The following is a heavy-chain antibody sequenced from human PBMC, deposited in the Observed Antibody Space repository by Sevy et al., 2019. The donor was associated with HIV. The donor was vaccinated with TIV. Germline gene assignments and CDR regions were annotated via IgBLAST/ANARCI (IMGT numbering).Heavy chain of an antibody. V-gene: IGHV3-30*18. D-gene: IGHD2-2*01. CDR1: GFTFSSYG. CDR3: AKDLIVPAAASVYGMDV. Sequence: GGSLRLSCAASGFTFSSYGMHWVRQAPGKGLAWVAVISNDGSNKYYADPVKDRFAISRDNSKNTLYLQMNSLRTEDTAVYYCAKDLIVPAAASVYGMDVWGQGTTVTVSS. J-gene: IGHJ6*02. CDR2: ISNDGSNK.